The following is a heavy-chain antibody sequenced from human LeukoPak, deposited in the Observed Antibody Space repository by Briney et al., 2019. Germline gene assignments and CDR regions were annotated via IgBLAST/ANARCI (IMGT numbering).Heavy chain of an antibody. CDR1: GFPVRINY. CDR2: IYRCGSK. CDR3: AKDFVVVTGNVNYFDY. V-gene: IGHV3-66*01. J-gene: IGHJ4*02. Sequence: GGSLRLFCAASGFPVRINYMIGVPQPRERALEDGAVIYRCGSKYYAESVKGRFTISRDNSKNKLYLQMNSLRAEDTAVYYCAKDFVVVTGNVNYFDYWGQGTLVTVSS. D-gene: IGHD2-21*02.